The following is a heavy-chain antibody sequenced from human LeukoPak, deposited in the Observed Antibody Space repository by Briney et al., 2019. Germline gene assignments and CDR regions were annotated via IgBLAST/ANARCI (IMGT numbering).Heavy chain of an antibody. J-gene: IGHJ5*02. D-gene: IGHD1-26*01. CDR1: GFTLHRNY. CDR2: LYRSGVT. CDR3: AKDYRAHPLRPNWLDP. Sequence: GGSLRLSCAASGFTLHRNYMSSVRQAPGKGLEWVSVLYRSGVTDEADSVKGRFTISRDNSKNTLYLQMNSLRAEDTGVYYCAKDYRAHPLRPNWLDPWGEGTLVTVSS. V-gene: IGHV3-53*01.